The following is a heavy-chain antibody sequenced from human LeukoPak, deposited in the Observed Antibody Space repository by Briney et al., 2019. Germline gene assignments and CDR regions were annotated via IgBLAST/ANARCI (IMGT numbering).Heavy chain of an antibody. D-gene: IGHD5-18*01. Sequence: PGGSLRLSCAASGFTFSSYWMSWVRQAPGKGLEWVANIKQDGSEKYYVDSVKGRFTISRDNAKNSLYLQMNSLRAEDTAVYYCAREGGGYSYGYLDYWGQGTLVTVSS. CDR1: GFTFSSYW. J-gene: IGHJ4*02. CDR2: IKQDGSEK. V-gene: IGHV3-7*01. CDR3: AREGGGYSYGYLDY.